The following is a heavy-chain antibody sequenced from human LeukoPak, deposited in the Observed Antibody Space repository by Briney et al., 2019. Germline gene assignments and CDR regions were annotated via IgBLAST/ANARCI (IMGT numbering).Heavy chain of an antibody. D-gene: IGHD6-13*01. J-gene: IGHJ4*02. CDR3: ATGCASNCPYN. CDR2: IYYSGST. V-gene: IGHV4-39*01. CDR1: GGSISSSSYY. Sequence: SETLSLTCTVSGGSISSSSYYWGWIRQSPGRGLESIGTIYYSGSTYYNPSLKSRVTISVDTSKNQFSLKLRSVTAADSAVYYCATGCASNCPYNLGQGTLVTVSS.